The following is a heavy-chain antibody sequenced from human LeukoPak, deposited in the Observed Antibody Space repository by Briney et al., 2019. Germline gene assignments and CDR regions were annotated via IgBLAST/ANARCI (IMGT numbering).Heavy chain of an antibody. CDR1: GYTFTSYG. V-gene: IGHV1-18*01. CDR3: ARDRLSQYYDFWSGYPEPYYFDY. J-gene: IGHJ4*02. Sequence: ASVKVSCKASGYTFTSYGISWVRQAPGQGLEWMGWISAYNGNTNYAQKLQGRVTMTTDTSTGTAYMELRSLRSDDTAVYYCARDRLSQYYDFWSGYPEPYYFDYWGQGTLVTVSS. CDR2: ISAYNGNT. D-gene: IGHD3-3*01.